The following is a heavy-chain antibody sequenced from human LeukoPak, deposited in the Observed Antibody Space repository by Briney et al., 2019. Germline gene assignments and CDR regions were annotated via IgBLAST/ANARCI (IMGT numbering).Heavy chain of an antibody. CDR1: GFTFDDYA. CDR3: AKAGIRGVIWHGWFDP. D-gene: IGHD3-10*01. CDR2: ISGDGGST. J-gene: IGHJ5*02. Sequence: GGSLRLSCAASGFTFDDYAMHWVRQAPGKGLEWVSLISGDGGSTYYADSVKGRFTISRDNSKNSLYLQMNSLRTEDTALYYCAKAGIRGVIWHGWFDPWGQGTLVTVPS. V-gene: IGHV3-43*02.